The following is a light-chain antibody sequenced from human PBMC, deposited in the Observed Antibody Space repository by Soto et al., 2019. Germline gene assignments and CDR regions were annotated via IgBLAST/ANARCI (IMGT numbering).Light chain of an antibody. CDR2: GAS. CDR1: QSVISN. Sequence: EMVMTQSPVTLSVPPGESATLSCRASQSVISNLAWYQQKPGQAPRLLIYGASTRATGIPDRFSGSGSGTEFTLTISSLQSGDFAVYNCQQYNRSPFTFGPGTKVDIK. CDR3: QQYNRSPFT. V-gene: IGKV3-15*01. J-gene: IGKJ3*01.